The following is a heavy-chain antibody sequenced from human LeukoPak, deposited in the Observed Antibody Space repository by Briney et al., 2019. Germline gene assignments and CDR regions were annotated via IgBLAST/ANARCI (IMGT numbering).Heavy chain of an antibody. CDR3: ARARYGDFYYYYYMDV. Sequence: SETLSLTCTVSGYSISSGYYWGWLRPPPGKGLEWIGSFYHSGSTYYNPSLKSRVTISVDTSKNQFSLKLSSVTAADTAVYYCARARYGDFYYYYYMDVGGKGTTVTVSS. CDR1: GYSISSGYY. J-gene: IGHJ6*03. CDR2: FYHSGST. D-gene: IGHD4-17*01. V-gene: IGHV4-38-2*02.